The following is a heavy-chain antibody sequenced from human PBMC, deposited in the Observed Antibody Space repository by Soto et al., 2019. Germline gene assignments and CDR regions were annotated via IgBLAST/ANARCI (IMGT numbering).Heavy chain of an antibody. Sequence: ASVKVSCKASGYTFTNYGITWVRQAPGQGLEWMGWISAYNGNTHYTQRLQGRVTMTTDTSTSTAYMELRGLRSDDTAVYYCARVRQLVAYFYYYMDVWGKGTTVTLSS. D-gene: IGHD6-6*01. CDR2: ISAYNGNT. V-gene: IGHV1-18*01. CDR3: ARVRQLVAYFYYYMDV. J-gene: IGHJ6*03. CDR1: GYTFTNYG.